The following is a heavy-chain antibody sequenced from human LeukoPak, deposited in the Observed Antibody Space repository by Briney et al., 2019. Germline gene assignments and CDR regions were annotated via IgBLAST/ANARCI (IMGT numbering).Heavy chain of an antibody. Sequence: GESLKISCKGSEYSFTNYWIGWVRQMPGKGLEWMGVIYPGDSSTRYSPSFQGQVTISADKSISTAYLQWSSLKASDTAMYYCARLIGDYGDYNWFDPWGQGTLVTVSS. J-gene: IGHJ5*02. CDR3: ARLIGDYGDYNWFDP. CDR2: IYPGDSST. D-gene: IGHD4-17*01. V-gene: IGHV5-51*01. CDR1: EYSFTNYW.